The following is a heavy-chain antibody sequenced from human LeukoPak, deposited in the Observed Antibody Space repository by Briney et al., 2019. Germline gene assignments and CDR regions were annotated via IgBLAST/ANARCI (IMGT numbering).Heavy chain of an antibody. D-gene: IGHD5-12*01. CDR1: GFTISRYW. Sequence: GGSLRLSCAASGFTISRYWMSWIRQAPGKGLEWVASIKQDGSAKHYVDSVKGRFTISRDNSKNTLYLQMNSLRAEDTAVYYCAKDGYSGYDWALYFDYWGQGTLVTVSS. CDR2: IKQDGSAK. J-gene: IGHJ4*02. CDR3: AKDGYSGYDWALYFDY. V-gene: IGHV3-7*03.